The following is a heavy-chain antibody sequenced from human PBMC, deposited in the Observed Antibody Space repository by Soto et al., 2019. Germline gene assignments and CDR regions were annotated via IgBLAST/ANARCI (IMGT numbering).Heavy chain of an antibody. J-gene: IGHJ6*02. CDR1: GGSITSGGYS. V-gene: IGHV4-30-2*06. CDR2: TYQSGSA. Sequence: SETLSLTCTVSGGSITSGGYSWTWIRQSPGKGLEWIGYTYQSGSAYYNPSLKSRVTISVDRSKNQFSLNLTSVTAADTAVYYCARDYYGMDVWGQGTTVTVAS. CDR3: ARDYYGMDV.